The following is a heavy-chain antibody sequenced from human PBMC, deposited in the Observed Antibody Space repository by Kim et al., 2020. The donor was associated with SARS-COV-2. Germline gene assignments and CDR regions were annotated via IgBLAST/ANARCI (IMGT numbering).Heavy chain of an antibody. CDR1: GLTLSGSA. CDR2: IRSKSNSYET. V-gene: IGHV3-73*01. CDR3: ARGTPYSDSYWDAFDV. Sequence: GGSLRLSCAASGLTLSGSAVHWVRQASGTGLEWVGRIRSKSNSYETTYGASVEGRFTISRDDSENTAYLQMNSLKTEDTAVYYCARGTPYSDSYWDAFDVWGQGTMVTVSS. J-gene: IGHJ3*01. D-gene: IGHD1-26*01.